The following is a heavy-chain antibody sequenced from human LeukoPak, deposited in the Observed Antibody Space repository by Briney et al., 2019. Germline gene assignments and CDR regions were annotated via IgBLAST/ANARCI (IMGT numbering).Heavy chain of an antibody. J-gene: IGHJ6*02. Sequence: ASVKVSCKASGYTFTSYYMHWVRQAPGQGLEWMGIINPSGGSTSYAQKFQGRVTMTRDTSTSTVYMELSSLRSEDTAVYYCASEGAQTVATTLHYYYGMDVWGQGTTVTVSS. CDR3: ASEGAQTVATTLHYYYGMDV. D-gene: IGHD5-12*01. CDR2: INPSGGST. CDR1: GYTFTSYY. V-gene: IGHV1-46*03.